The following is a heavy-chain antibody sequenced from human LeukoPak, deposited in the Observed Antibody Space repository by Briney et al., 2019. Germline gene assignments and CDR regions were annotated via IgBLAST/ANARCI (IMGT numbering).Heavy chain of an antibody. CDR3: AKDGEDVLRYFDWLPPDY. J-gene: IGHJ4*02. CDR2: ISYDGSNK. Sequence: GSLRLSCAASGFTFSSYGMHWVRQAPGKGLEWVAVISYDGSNKYYADSVKGRFTISRDNSKNTLYLQMNSLRAEDTAVYYCAKDGEDVLRYFDWLPPDYWGQGTLVTVSS. D-gene: IGHD3-9*01. V-gene: IGHV3-30*18. CDR1: GFTFSSYG.